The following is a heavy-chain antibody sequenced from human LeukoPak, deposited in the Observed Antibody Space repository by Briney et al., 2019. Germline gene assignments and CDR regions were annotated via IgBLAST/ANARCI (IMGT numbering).Heavy chain of an antibody. J-gene: IGHJ4*02. CDR3: ARVQYYYDSSGYYLGSVIDY. CDR1: GYTFTDYF. CDR2: IDPNSGGT. Sequence: ASVKVSCTXSGYTFTDYFMHWVRQTPGQGLEWMGWIDPNSGGTNYSQKFQGRVTMTRDTSISAAYMELSRLRSDDTAVYYCARVQYYYDSSGYYLGSVIDYWGQGTLVTVSS. D-gene: IGHD3-22*01. V-gene: IGHV1-2*02.